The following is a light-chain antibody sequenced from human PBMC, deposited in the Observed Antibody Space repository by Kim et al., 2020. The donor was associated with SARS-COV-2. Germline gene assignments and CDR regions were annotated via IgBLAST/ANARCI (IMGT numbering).Light chain of an antibody. CDR3: AARDDRLSNVV. CDR1: SSDIGNNF. Sequence: QSVLTQPPSASGTPGQRVTISCSGSSSDIGNNFVYWHQQLTGTAPKLLIYRDTQRPSGVPDRFSGSKSGTSASLAISGLRSEDEADYYCAARDDRLSNVVFGGGTQLTVL. J-gene: IGLJ2*01. V-gene: IGLV1-47*01. CDR2: RDT.